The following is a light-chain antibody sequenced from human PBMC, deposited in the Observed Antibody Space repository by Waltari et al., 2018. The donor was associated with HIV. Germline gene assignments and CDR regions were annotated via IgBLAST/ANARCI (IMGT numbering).Light chain of an antibody. CDR1: VSDIGDYNF. CDR3: CSYSSTTTLYV. Sequence: QSALTQPASVSGSPGQSITMSCSGLVSDIGDYNFVSWYQQYPGKAPRLILYDVSSRPSGISNRFSGSKSGNTASLTISGLQSDDEADYYCCSYSSTTTLYVFGTGTKVTVL. J-gene: IGLJ1*01. V-gene: IGLV2-14*03. CDR2: DVS.